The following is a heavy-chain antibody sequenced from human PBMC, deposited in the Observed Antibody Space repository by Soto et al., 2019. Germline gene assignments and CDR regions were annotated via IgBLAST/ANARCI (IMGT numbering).Heavy chain of an antibody. Sequence: SETLSLTCTVSGGSISSYYWSWIRQPAGKGLEWIGRIYTSGSTNYNPSLKSRVTMSVDTSKNQFSLKLSSVTAADTAVYYCAREFAKYDFWSGYYYFDYWGQGALVTVSS. D-gene: IGHD3-3*01. J-gene: IGHJ4*02. CDR1: GGSISSYY. V-gene: IGHV4-4*07. CDR2: IYTSGST. CDR3: AREFAKYDFWSGYYYFDY.